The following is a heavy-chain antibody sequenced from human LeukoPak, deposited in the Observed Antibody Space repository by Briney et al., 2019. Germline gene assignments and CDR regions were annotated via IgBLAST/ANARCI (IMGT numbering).Heavy chain of an antibody. D-gene: IGHD2-21*01. CDR3: AKAPVTSCRGAYCYPFDS. J-gene: IGHJ4*02. V-gene: IGHV3-23*01. CDR1: GFTLITYA. Sequence: TGGSLRLSCAASGFTLITYAMSWVRQTPGKGLEWVAATSSSDAGTYHADSVRGRFTISRDNSKNTLYLQMNSLRAEDAAVYFCAKAPVTSCRGAYCYPFDSWGQGTLVTVSS. CDR2: TSSSDAGT.